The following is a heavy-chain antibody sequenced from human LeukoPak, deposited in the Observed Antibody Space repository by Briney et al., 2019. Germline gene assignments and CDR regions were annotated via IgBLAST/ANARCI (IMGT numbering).Heavy chain of an antibody. J-gene: IGHJ6*02. CDR1: GFTFSSYA. V-gene: IGHV3-23*01. Sequence: GGSLRLFCAASGFTFSSYAMSWVRQAPGKGLEWVSAISGSGGSTYYADSVKGRFTISRDNSKNTLYLQMNSLRAENTAVYYCAREVSGLPVYYYGMDVWGQGTTVTVSS. CDR2: ISGSGGST. D-gene: IGHD4-11*01. CDR3: AREVSGLPVYYYGMDV.